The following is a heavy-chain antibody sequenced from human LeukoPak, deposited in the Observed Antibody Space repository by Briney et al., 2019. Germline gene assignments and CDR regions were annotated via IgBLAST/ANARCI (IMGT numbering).Heavy chain of an antibody. V-gene: IGHV4-38-2*01. D-gene: IGHD6-13*01. CDR2: IYHNGNT. J-gene: IGHJ5*02. Sequence: SETLSLTCAVSGYSISSGYYWGWIRQPPRKELEWIGSIYHNGNTYYNPSLKSRVTISVDTSKNEFSLKLSSVTAADTAVYYCARAYHSSWYLNWFDPWGQGTLVTVSS. CDR1: GYSISSGYY. CDR3: ARAYHSSWYLNWFDP.